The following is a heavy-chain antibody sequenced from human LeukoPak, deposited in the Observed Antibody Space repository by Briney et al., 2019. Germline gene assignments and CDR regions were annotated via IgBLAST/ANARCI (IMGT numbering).Heavy chain of an antibody. D-gene: IGHD5-24*01. CDR3: ARGRKDGGYKYYFDY. CDR1: GFTFSNYA. CDR2: MSSTGGST. Sequence: GGSLRLSCTASGFTFSNYAIHWVRQAPGKGLEYVSGMSSTGGSTFYANAVKGRFRISRDNSKNTVYLQMGSLRGEDMAVYSCARGRKDGGYKYYFDYWGQGTQVTVSS. J-gene: IGHJ4*02. V-gene: IGHV3-64*01.